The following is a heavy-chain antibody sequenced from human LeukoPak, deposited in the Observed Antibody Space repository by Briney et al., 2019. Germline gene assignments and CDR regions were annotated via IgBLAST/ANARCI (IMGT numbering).Heavy chain of an antibody. J-gene: IGHJ4*02. CDR1: GGTFSAYA. D-gene: IGHD1-1*01. Sequence: SCKASGGTFSAYAMYWVRQAPGKGLEYVSGISSNGGSSFYADSVKGRFTISRDNSKNTLYLRMSSLRAEDTAVYYCVKITSVTGGDCWGQGTRLTVSS. CDR2: ISSNGGSS. V-gene: IGHV3-64D*09. CDR3: VKITSVTGGDC.